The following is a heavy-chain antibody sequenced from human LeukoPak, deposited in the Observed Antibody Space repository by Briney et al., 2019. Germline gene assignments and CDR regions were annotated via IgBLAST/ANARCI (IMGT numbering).Heavy chain of an antibody. Sequence: KPSETLSLTCTVSGGSISSGSYYWSWIRQPAGKGLEWIGRIYTSGSTNYNPSLKSRVTLSVDTSKNQFSLKLSSVAAADTAVYYCARGPPPDFDYWGRGTLVTVSS. CDR2: IYTSGST. CDR3: ARGPPPDFDY. J-gene: IGHJ4*02. CDR1: GGSISSGSYY. V-gene: IGHV4-61*02.